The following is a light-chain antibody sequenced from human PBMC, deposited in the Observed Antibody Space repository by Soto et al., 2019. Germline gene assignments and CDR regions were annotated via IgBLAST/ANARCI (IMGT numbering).Light chain of an antibody. Sequence: DIQMTQSPSTLSASIGDRVTITCRASQNISSWLSWYQQKPGKAPNLLIYQASILESGVPSRFSRSGSGTECSLTISSLQPDDFATFYCQQYNLKSLSVGGGTKVEIK. V-gene: IGKV1-5*03. J-gene: IGKJ4*01. CDR2: QAS. CDR3: QQYNLKSLS. CDR1: QNISSW.